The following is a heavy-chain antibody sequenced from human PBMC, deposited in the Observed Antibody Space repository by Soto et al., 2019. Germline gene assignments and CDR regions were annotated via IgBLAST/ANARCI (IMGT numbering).Heavy chain of an antibody. D-gene: IGHD3-16*02. V-gene: IGHV3-49*04. J-gene: IGHJ3*02. Sequence: GGSLRLSCTASGFTFGDYAMSWVRQAPGKGLEWVGFIRSKAYGETTEYAASVKGRFTISRDDSKSIAHLQMIRLKTEDAHFYYCTTVLAPFITFGGVIVIPDALDMWGEGTMVTV. CDR2: IRSKAYGETT. CDR3: TTVLAPFITFGGVIVIPDALDM. CDR1: GFTFGDYA.